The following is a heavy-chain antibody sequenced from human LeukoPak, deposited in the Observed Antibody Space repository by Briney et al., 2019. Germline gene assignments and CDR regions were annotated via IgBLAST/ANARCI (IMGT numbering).Heavy chain of an antibody. CDR3: ATPRIGEGGDAFDI. Sequence: PSETLSLTCTVSGSSISSYYWSWIRQPPGKGLEWIGYIYYSGSTNYNPSLKSRVTISVDTSKNKFSLKLSSVTAADTAVYYCATPRIGEGGDAFDIWGQGTMVTVSS. V-gene: IGHV4-59*01. D-gene: IGHD3-10*01. J-gene: IGHJ3*02. CDR1: GSSISSYY. CDR2: IYYSGST.